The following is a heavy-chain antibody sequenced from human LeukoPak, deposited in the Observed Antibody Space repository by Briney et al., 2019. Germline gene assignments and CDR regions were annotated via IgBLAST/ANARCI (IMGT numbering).Heavy chain of an antibody. D-gene: IGHD3-10*01. CDR3: ARASNYYGSGSHFDAFDI. CDR2: ISGSGGST. CDR1: GFTFSSYA. Sequence: GGSLRLSCAASGFTFSSYAMSWVRQAPGKGLEWVSAISGSGGSTYYADSVKGRFIISRDNSKNTLYLQMNSLRAEDTAVYYCARASNYYGSGSHFDAFDIWGQGTTVTVSS. J-gene: IGHJ3*02. V-gene: IGHV3-23*01.